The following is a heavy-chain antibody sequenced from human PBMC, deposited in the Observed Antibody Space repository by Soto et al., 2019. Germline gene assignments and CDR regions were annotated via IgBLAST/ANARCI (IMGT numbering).Heavy chain of an antibody. D-gene: IGHD6-6*01. V-gene: IGHV5-51*01. Sequence: PGESLKISCKCSGYSFTRYWIGWVRQMPGKGLEWMGIIYPGDSDTRYSPSFQGQVTISVDKSISTAYLQWSSLKASDTAMYYCARSMGSSSHYFDYWGQGTLVTVSS. J-gene: IGHJ4*02. CDR1: GYSFTRYW. CDR3: ARSMGSSSHYFDY. CDR2: IYPGDSDT.